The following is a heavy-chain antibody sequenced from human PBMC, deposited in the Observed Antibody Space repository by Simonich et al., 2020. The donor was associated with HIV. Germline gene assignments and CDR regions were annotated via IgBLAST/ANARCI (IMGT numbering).Heavy chain of an antibody. V-gene: IGHV3-33*01. CDR2: IWSDENNK. Sequence: QVQLVESGGGVVQPGRSLRLSCAASGFTFSHYGMHWVRQAPGKGLEWVAVIWSDENNKYYTDSVKGRFTISRDNSKDTLYLQMNSLRAEDTAVYYCASDGGTMGDFDFWGQGTLVTVSS. CDR1: GFTFSHYG. D-gene: IGHD3-16*01. J-gene: IGHJ4*02. CDR3: ASDGGTMGDFDF.